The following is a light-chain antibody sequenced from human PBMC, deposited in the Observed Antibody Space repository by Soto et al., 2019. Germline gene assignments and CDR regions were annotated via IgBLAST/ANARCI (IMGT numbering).Light chain of an antibody. CDR3: QQYTHWPVWS. CDR2: GPS. V-gene: IGKV3-15*01. J-gene: IGKJ1*01. Sequence: EIVLTQSPATLSVSPGERATLSCRASQSISSNLAWYQQKPGQAPRILIYGPSTRATGVPARFSGSGSGTEFTLTISSLQSEDFAMYYCQQYTHWPVWSFGQGTKVEIK. CDR1: QSISSN.